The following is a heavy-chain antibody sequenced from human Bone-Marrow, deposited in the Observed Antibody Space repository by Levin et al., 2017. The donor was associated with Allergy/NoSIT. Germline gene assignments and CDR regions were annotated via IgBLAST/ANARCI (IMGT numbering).Heavy chain of an antibody. Sequence: PSETLSLTCAVSGGSIISGGYSWNWIRQPPGTGLEWIGYIYHSGSTYYNPSLKSRVTISVDRSKNQFYLKLGSVTAADTAVFYCARGTYSGYDFAFDIWGQGTMVTVSS. CDR1: GGSIISGGYS. D-gene: IGHD5-12*01. CDR3: ARGTYSGYDFAFDI. CDR2: IYHSGST. J-gene: IGHJ3*02. V-gene: IGHV4-30-2*01.